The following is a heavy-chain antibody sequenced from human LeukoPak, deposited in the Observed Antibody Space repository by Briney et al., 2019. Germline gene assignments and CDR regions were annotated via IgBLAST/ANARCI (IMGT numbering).Heavy chain of an antibody. CDR2: ISSNGGNT. D-gene: IGHD1-1*01. V-gene: IGHV3-64D*06. J-gene: IGHJ4*02. CDR3: VISRKYTTNWSFDC. Sequence: GGSLRQSCSCCGFTFSDYDMFWVRQAPGKGLECVSAISSNGGNTYYADSVKGRFTISRDNSKNTLYLQMSSLRAEDTAMYYCVISRKYTTNWSFDCSGQGTLVTVSS. CDR1: GFTFSDYD.